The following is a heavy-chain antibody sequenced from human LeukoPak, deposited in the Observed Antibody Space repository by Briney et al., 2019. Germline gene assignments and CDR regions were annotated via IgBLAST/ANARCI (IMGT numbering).Heavy chain of an antibody. V-gene: IGHV3-7*03. CDR1: GFMFSRYW. J-gene: IGHJ4*02. Sequence: GGSLRLSCAASGFMFSRYWVTWVRQAPGKGLEWVANIKQDGSEKDYVSPVRGRFTISRDNAKNSLYLQMNNLRAEDTAVYYCAREDVKSFDYWGQGTLVTVSS. CDR3: AREDVKSFDY. CDR2: IKQDGSEK.